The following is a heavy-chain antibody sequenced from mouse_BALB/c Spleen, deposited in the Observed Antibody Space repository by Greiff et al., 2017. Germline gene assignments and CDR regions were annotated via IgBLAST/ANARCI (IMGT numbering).Heavy chain of an antibody. J-gene: IGHJ3*01. CDR3: ARKGSTMVSTCAD. CDR1: GYTFTSYW. D-gene: IGHD2-2*01. V-gene: IGHV1S81*02. CDR2: INPSYGRT. Sequence: QVQLQQPGAELVKPGASVKLSCKASGYTFTSYWMHWVKQRPGQGLEWIGEINPSYGRTNYNEKFKSKATLTVDKSSSTAYMQLSSLTSEDSAVYYCARKGSTMVSTCADWGQGTLVTVSA.